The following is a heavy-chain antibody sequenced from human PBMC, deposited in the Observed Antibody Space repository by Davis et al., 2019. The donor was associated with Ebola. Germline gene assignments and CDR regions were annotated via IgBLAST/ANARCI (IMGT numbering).Heavy chain of an antibody. D-gene: IGHD6-19*01. V-gene: IGHV3-49*04. CDR1: GFPFGRYA. CDR2: IRNEAYGGTT. J-gene: IGHJ6*02. CDR3: TRDAVAGGFFYFGIDA. Sequence: GESLKISCKTSGFPFGRYAMSWVRQAPGKGLEWVGYIRNEAYGGTTEYAASVKGRFTISRDDSKSIVYLQMSSLRVDDTAVYYCTRDAVAGGFFYFGIDAWGLGSTVTV.